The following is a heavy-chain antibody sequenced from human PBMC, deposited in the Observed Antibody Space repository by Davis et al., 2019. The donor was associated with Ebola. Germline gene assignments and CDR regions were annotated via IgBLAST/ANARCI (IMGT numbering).Heavy chain of an antibody. CDR3: AKRSASGTYYFDY. Sequence: GESLKISCAASGFTFSSYAMSWVRQAPGKGLEWVSSVGITDKTYYTESVKGRFTISRDNSKNTVFLQMNSLRAEDTAVYSCAKRSASGTYYFDYWGQGTLVTVSS. J-gene: IGHJ4*02. D-gene: IGHD1-26*01. V-gene: IGHV3-23*01. CDR1: GFTFSSYA. CDR2: VGITDKT.